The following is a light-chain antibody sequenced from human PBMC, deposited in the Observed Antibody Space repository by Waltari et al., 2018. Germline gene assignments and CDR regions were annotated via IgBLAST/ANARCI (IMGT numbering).Light chain of an antibody. CDR2: LHSDGSH. CDR3: QARAPGIRV. J-gene: IGLJ3*02. Sequence: QLVLTQSPSASASLGASVRLTCPLSSGHSTYALAWHPHQPEKGPRYLMTLHSDGSHTRGVGIPDRFSGSSSGAVRYLTISSLQTEDEADYYCQARAPGIRVFGGGTKLTVL. V-gene: IGLV4-69*01. CDR1: SGHSTYA.